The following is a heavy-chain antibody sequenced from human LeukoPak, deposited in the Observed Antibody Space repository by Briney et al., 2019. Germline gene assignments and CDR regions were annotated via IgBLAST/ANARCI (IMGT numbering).Heavy chain of an antibody. CDR3: GREGMSSSWHQRRDKYFQP. CDR2: IYTSGST. D-gene: IGHD6-13*01. V-gene: IGHV4-61*02. CDR1: GGSISSGSYY. J-gene: IGHJ1*01. Sequence: SQTLSLTCTVSGGSISSGSYYWSWIRQPAGKGLEWIGRIYTSGSTNYNPSLKSRVTIPVDTSKHQFSLKLSSVTAAGTAVYYCGREGMSSSWHQRRDKYFQPWGQGTLVTVSS.